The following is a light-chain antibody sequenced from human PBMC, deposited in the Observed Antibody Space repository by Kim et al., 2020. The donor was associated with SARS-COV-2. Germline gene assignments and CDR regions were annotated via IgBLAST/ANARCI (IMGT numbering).Light chain of an antibody. Sequence: EIVLTQSPGTLSLSPGERATLSCRASQSVRSSYLAWYQQKPGQAPRLLIYGASSRATGIPDRFSGSGSGTDFTLTISRLEPEDFAVYYCQQYGSSPRTFGQGTKMDIK. J-gene: IGKJ1*01. CDR1: QSVRSSY. CDR3: QQYGSSPRT. V-gene: IGKV3-20*01. CDR2: GAS.